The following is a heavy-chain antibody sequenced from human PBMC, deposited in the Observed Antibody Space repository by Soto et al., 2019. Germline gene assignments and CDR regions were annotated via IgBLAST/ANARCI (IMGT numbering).Heavy chain of an antibody. J-gene: IGHJ4*02. CDR2: ISSSSDPI. V-gene: IGHV3-48*02. D-gene: IGHD3-10*01. Sequence: EVQVVESGGGLVQPGGSLRLSCEASGFTFNTYGMNWVRQAPGKGLEWVSYISSSSDPIYYVDSVKGRFTISRDNARNSLFLQMNSLRDKDTAVYYCARDLGIRGTITPDYWGQGTQVTVSS. CDR1: GFTFNTYG. CDR3: ARDLGIRGTITPDY.